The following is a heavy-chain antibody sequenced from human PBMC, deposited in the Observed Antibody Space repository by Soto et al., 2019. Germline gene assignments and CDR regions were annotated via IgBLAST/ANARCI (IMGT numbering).Heavy chain of an antibody. CDR2: INPSGGST. CDR3: ARDDPPTHY. V-gene: IGHV1-46*01. Sequence: ASVKVSCKASGYTFTSYFMHWVRQAPGQGLEWMGIINPSGGSTIYAQKFQGRVTMTRDTSTSTVYMELSSLRSDDTAVYYCARDDPPTHYWGQGTLVTVSS. D-gene: IGHD4-17*01. J-gene: IGHJ4*02. CDR1: GYTFTSYF.